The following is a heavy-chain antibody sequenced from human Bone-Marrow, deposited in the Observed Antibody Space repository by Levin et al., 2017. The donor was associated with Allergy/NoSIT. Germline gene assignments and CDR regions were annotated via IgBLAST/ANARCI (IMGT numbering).Heavy chain of an antibody. CDR3: ASGCSSYYSFVF. J-gene: IGHJ4*02. Sequence: PGGSLRLSCAVSGFTFSSNGMTWVRQAPGKGLEWVSSISRTGSRTYYADSVKGRFTISRDNSKNTLSLQMNSLRAEDTAVYYCASGCSSYYSFVFWGQGTLVTVSS. CDR2: ISRTGSRT. V-gene: IGHV3-23*01. D-gene: IGHD2-2*01. CDR1: GFTFSSNG.